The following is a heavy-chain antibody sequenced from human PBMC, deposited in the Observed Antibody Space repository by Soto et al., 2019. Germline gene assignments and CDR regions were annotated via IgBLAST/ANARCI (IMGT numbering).Heavy chain of an antibody. D-gene: IGHD3-16*02. Sequence: EVQLLESGGGLVQPGGSLRLSCAASGFTFSSYAMSWVRQAPGKGLEWVSAISGSGGSTYYADSVKGRFTISRDNSKNTLYLQMNSLRAEDTAVYCCAKGGLDDYVWGSYRYRGNAFDIWGQGTMVTVSS. CDR1: GFTFSSYA. CDR3: AKGGLDDYVWGSYRYRGNAFDI. CDR2: ISGSGGST. V-gene: IGHV3-23*01. J-gene: IGHJ3*02.